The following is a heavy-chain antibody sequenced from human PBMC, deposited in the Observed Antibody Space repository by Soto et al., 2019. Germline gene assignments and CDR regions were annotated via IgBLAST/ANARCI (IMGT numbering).Heavy chain of an antibody. CDR2: TYSGGST. Sequence: EVHLVESGGGLMQPGGSLRLSCAASGFTVSTYNMIWVRQAPVKGLEWVSVTYSGGSTQYADSVKGRFTVSRDNSKNTLYLQMSSLRDEDTAVYYCARKLSGAVQGWAYGMDVWGRGITVTVSS. J-gene: IGHJ6*02. CDR3: ARKLSGAVQGWAYGMDV. CDR1: GFTVSTYN. D-gene: IGHD1-26*01. V-gene: IGHV3-53*02.